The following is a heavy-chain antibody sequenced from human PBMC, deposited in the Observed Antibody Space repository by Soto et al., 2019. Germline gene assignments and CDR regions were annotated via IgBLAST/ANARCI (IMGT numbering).Heavy chain of an antibody. CDR2: IIPIFGTA. J-gene: IGHJ6*02. D-gene: IGHD6-19*01. CDR1: GGTFSSYA. V-gene: IGHV1-69*13. Sequence: VASVKVSCKASGGTFSSYAISWVRQAPGQGLEWMGGIIPIFGTANYAQKFQGRVTITADESTSTAYMELSSLRSEDTAVYYCAIAEQWIGYYYCGMDVWGQGITVTVSS. CDR3: AIAEQWIGYYYCGMDV.